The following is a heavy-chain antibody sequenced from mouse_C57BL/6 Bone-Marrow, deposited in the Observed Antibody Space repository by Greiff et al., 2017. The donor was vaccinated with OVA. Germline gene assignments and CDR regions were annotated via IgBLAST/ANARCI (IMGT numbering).Heavy chain of an antibody. Sequence: QVQLQQPGAELVKPGASVTMSCKASGYPFTSYWITWVKQRPGQGLEWIGDIYPGSGSTNYNEKFKSKATLTVDTSSSTAYMQLSSLTSEDSAVYYCARRDYGIPFAYWGQGTLVTVSA. CDR3: ARRDYGIPFAY. D-gene: IGHD1-1*01. V-gene: IGHV1-55*01. CDR2: IYPGSGST. CDR1: GYPFTSYW. J-gene: IGHJ3*01.